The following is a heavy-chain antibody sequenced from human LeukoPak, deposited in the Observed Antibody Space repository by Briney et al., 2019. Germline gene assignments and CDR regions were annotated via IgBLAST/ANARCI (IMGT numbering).Heavy chain of an antibody. Sequence: ASVKVSCKASGYTFNGYYKHWVRQAPGQGLEWMGWINPNSGGTNYAQKFQGRVTMTRDTSISTAYMELSRLRSDDTAMYYCARSSGWKYNIDYWGQGTLVTVSS. CDR2: INPNSGGT. V-gene: IGHV1-2*02. D-gene: IGHD6-19*01. J-gene: IGHJ4*02. CDR1: GYTFNGYY. CDR3: ARSSGWKYNIDY.